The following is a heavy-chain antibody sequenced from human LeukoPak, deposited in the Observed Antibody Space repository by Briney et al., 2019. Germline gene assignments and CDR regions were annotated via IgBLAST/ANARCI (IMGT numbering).Heavy chain of an antibody. D-gene: IGHD2-15*01. V-gene: IGHV3-23*01. J-gene: IGHJ3*02. CDR1: GFTFSSYA. Sequence: PGGSLRPSCAASGFTFSSYAMSWVRQAPGKGLEWVSAISGSGGSTYYADSVKGRFTISRDNSKNTLYLQMNSLRAEDTAVYYCAKPLGGQDAFDIWGQGTMVTVSS. CDR2: ISGSGGST. CDR3: AKPLGGQDAFDI.